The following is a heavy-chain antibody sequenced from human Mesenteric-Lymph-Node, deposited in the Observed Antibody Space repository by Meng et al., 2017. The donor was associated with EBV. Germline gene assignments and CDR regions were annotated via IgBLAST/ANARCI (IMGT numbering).Heavy chain of an antibody. D-gene: IGHD6-19*01. J-gene: IGHJ4*02. Sequence: QVQLQDAGPGLVKPSETLSLTCTVSGDSVTSGTYYWNWIRQSPGKGLEWIGYFYSSGSINYNPSLKSRVTISIDTSKNQFSLKLTSVTAADTAVYYCASSYLYTSGWPLDYWGQGTLVTVSS. CDR2: FYSSGSI. V-gene: IGHV4-61*01. CDR1: GDSVTSGTYY. CDR3: ASSYLYTSGWPLDY.